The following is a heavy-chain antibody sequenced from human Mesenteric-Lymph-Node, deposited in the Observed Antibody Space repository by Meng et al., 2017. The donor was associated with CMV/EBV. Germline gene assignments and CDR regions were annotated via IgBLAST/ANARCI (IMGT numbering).Heavy chain of an antibody. J-gene: IGHJ5*01. D-gene: IGHD3-10*01. CDR2: ISHDGSTK. V-gene: IGHV3-30*19. CDR1: GFTFSDYG. Sequence: GSLRLSCEVSGFTFSDYGMHWVRQAPGKGLEWVSLISHDGSTKKYADSVQGRFTISRDNSKNVLYLQLNSLRPEDTALYYCAFYYGSGTYYRPHDSWGQGTLVTVSS. CDR3: AFYYGSGTYYRPHDS.